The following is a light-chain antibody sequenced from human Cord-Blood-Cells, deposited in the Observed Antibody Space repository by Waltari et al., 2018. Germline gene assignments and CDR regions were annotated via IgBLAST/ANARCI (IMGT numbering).Light chain of an antibody. Sequence: QSALTQPASGSGSPGQSITISCTGTSSDVGGYNLVSWYQQHPGKAPKLMIYEGSKRPSGVSNRFSGSKSGNTASLTISGLQAEDEADYYCCSYAGSRVFGGGTKLTVL. CDR2: EGS. V-gene: IGLV2-23*01. CDR3: CSYAGSRV. J-gene: IGLJ3*02. CDR1: SSDVGGYNL.